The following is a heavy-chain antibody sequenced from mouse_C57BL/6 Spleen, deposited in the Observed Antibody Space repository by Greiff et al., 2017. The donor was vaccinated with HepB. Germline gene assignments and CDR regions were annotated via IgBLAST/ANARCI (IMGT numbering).Heavy chain of an antibody. D-gene: IGHD1-1*01. J-gene: IGHJ4*01. Sequence: QVQLQQPGAELVKPGASVKMSCTASGYTFTSYWITWVKQRPGQGLEWIGDIYPGSGSTNYNEKFKSKATLTVKTSSSKAYMQLSRLTAEDSAVYYGARVGTSVVDAMDYWGQGTPVTVSS. CDR2: IYPGSGST. V-gene: IGHV1-55*01. CDR1: GYTFTSYW. CDR3: ARVGTSVVDAMDY.